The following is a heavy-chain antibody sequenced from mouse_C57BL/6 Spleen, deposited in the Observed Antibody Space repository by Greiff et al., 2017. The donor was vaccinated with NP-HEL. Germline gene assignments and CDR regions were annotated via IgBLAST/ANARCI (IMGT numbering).Heavy chain of an antibody. CDR1: GYTFTSYW. Sequence: QVQLQQPGAELVRPGSSVKLSCKASGYTFTSYWMHWVKQRPIQGLEWIGNIDPSDSETHYNQKFKDKATLTVDKSSSTAYMQLSSLTSEDPAVYYCARSSYYYGSSQAWFAYWGQGTLVTVSA. V-gene: IGHV1-52*01. CDR2: IDPSDSET. CDR3: ARSSYYYGSSQAWFAY. J-gene: IGHJ3*01. D-gene: IGHD1-1*01.